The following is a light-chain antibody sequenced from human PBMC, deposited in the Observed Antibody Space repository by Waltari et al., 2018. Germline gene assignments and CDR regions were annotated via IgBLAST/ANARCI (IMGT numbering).Light chain of an antibody. Sequence: EIVLMQSPGTLSLSPGERATLPCRASQSVSSSYLAWYQQKPGQAPRLLIYGASSRATGIPDRFSGSGSGTDFTLTISRLEPEDFAVYYCQQYGSPVTFGQGTKLEIK. CDR1: QSVSSSY. V-gene: IGKV3-20*01. CDR3: QQYGSPVT. CDR2: GAS. J-gene: IGKJ2*01.